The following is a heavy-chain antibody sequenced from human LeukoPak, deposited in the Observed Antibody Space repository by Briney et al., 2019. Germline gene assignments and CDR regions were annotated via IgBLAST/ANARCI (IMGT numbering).Heavy chain of an antibody. CDR3: AKDSTIFGAKTHFDY. CDR1: EFTFSSYA. D-gene: IGHD3-3*01. J-gene: IGHJ4*02. CDR2: IVGSGLTT. V-gene: IGHV3-23*01. Sequence: GGSLRLSCAGAEFTFSSYAMSWVRQAPGKGLEWVSAIVGSGLTTYYADSVKGRFTISRDNSKNTLNLQMSSLRAEDTAVYYCAKDSTIFGAKTHFDYWGQGTLVTVSS.